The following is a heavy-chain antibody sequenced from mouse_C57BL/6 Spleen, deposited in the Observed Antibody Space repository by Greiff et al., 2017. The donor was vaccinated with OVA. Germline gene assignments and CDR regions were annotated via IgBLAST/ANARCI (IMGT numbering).Heavy chain of an antibody. J-gene: IGHJ2*02. V-gene: IGHV7-3*01. Sequence: EVQLVESGGGLVQPGGSLSLSCAASGFTFTDYYMSWVRQPPGKALEWLGFIRHKANGYTTEYSASVKGRLTISRDNSQSILYLQMNALRAEDTATYYCARDEDHSYFDYWGQGTSLTVSS. CDR1: GFTFTDYY. CDR3: ARDEDHSYFDY. CDR2: IRHKANGYTT.